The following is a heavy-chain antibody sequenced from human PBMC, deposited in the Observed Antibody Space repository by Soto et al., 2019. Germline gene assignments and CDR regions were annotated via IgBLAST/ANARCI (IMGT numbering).Heavy chain of an antibody. CDR3: ARDCSGGSCYFHSDYYYYYGMDV. D-gene: IGHD2-15*01. Sequence: GGSLRLSCAASGFTFSSYWMHWVRQAPGKGLVWASRINSDGSSTSYADSVKGRFTISRDNAKNTLYLQMNSLRAEDTAVYYCARDCSGGSCYFHSDYYYYYGMDVWGQGTTVTVSS. V-gene: IGHV3-74*01. J-gene: IGHJ6*02. CDR1: GFTFSSYW. CDR2: INSDGSST.